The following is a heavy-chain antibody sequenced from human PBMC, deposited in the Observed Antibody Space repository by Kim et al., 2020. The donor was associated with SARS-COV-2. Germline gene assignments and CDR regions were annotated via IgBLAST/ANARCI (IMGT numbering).Heavy chain of an antibody. J-gene: IGHJ6*02. CDR1: GFPFSIYG. V-gene: IGHV3-30*18. CDR3: AKDKAEVVSYNGMDV. Sequence: GGSLRLSCAASGFPFSIYGMHWVRQAPGKGLEWVAVTSYDGRNNYFVDSVKGRFTISRDNSKNTLYLQMNSLRDEDTAVYYCAKDKAEVVSYNGMDVRGQGTTVTVSS. CDR2: TSYDGRNN. D-gene: IGHD3-22*01.